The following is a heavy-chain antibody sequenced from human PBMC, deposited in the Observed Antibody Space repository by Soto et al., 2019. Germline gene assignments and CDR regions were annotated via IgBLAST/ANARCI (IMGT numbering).Heavy chain of an antibody. CDR3: ARDQVGASSFAY. D-gene: IGHD1-26*01. CDR1: GGTFSNSP. J-gene: IGHJ4*02. V-gene: IGHV1-69*08. Sequence: QVQLVQSGAELRKPGAAVKLSCKASGGTFSNSPISWVRQIPGQGPEWMGRIIPSPARTIYSRNFRGRVTVTANKSTQTVYMTLSRLTTEDSGVYYCARDQVGASSFAYWGQGTRVTVSS. CDR2: IIPSPART.